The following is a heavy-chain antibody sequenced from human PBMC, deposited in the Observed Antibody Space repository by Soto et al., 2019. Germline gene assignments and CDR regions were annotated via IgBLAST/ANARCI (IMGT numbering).Heavy chain of an antibody. CDR2: IWYDGSNK. CDR3: ARMGRYRSRYYYYMDV. CDR1: GFTFSSYG. D-gene: IGHD1-26*01. J-gene: IGHJ6*03. V-gene: IGHV3-33*01. Sequence: GGSLRLSCAASGFTFSSYGMHWVRQAPGKGLEWVAVIWYDGSNKYYADSVKGRFTISRDNSKNTLYLQMNSLRAEDTAVYYCARMGRYRSRYYYYMDVWGKGTTVTVSS.